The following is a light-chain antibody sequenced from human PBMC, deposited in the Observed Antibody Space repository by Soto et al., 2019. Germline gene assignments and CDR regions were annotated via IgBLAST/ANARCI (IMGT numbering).Light chain of an antibody. V-gene: IGLV1-44*01. Sequence: QSVLTQPPSASGTPGQRVTISCSGSSSNIGGNTVNWYQQLPGTAPKLLIYGNDQRPSGVPDRFSGSKSGTSASLAISGLQSEDEADYYCAAWDDSPNAFVFGTGTKLTVL. CDR3: AAWDDSPNAFV. CDR2: GND. CDR1: SSNIGGNT. J-gene: IGLJ1*01.